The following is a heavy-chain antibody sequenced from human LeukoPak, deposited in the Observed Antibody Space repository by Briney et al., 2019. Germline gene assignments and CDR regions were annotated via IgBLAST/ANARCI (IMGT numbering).Heavy chain of an antibody. J-gene: IGHJ6*02. CDR1: GGSISSYY. D-gene: IGHD3-16*02. CDR3: TRHDAVPVIGHGMGV. CDR2: IYYNGIT. Sequence: SETLSLTCTVSGGSISSYYWSWIRQPPGKGLEWVGYIYYNGITNYNPSLESRVTISVDTSKNQFSLKLSSVTAAGTAVYYCTRHDAVPVIGHGMGVWGQGTTVTVSS. V-gene: IGHV4-59*08.